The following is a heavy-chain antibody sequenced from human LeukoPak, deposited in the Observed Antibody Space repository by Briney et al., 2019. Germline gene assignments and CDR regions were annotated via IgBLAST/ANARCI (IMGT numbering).Heavy chain of an antibody. J-gene: IGHJ5*01. CDR2: IYSGGST. Sequence: PGGSLRLSCAASGFTVSSNYMSWVRQAPGKGLEWVSVIYSGGSTYYADSVKGRFTISRDNSKNTLYLQMNSLRAEDTAVYYCAKDSGGYGDYRGLFESWGQGTLVTVSS. CDR3: AKDSGGYGDYRGLFES. D-gene: IGHD4-17*01. CDR1: GFTVSSNY. V-gene: IGHV3-66*01.